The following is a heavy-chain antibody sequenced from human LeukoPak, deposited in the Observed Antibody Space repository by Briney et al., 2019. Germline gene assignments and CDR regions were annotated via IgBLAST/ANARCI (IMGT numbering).Heavy chain of an antibody. V-gene: IGHV1-18*01. CDR1: GYTFTSYG. J-gene: IGHJ4*02. D-gene: IGHD2-21*02. CDR3: TREGAYWGGDCPRGSDY. Sequence: ASVKVSCKASGYTFTSYGISWVRQAPAQGLEWMGWISAYNGNTNYAQKLQGRVTMTTDTSTSTAYMELRSLGSDDTAVYYCTREGAYWGGDCPRGSDYWGQGPLVTVSS. CDR2: ISAYNGNT.